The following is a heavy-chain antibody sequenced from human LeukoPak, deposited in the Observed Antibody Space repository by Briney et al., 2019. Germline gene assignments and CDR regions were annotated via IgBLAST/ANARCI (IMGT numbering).Heavy chain of an antibody. V-gene: IGHV4-34*01. CDR3: ARNGTDRAFDI. CDR2: INHSGST. J-gene: IGHJ3*02. CDR1: GGSFSGYY. Sequence: SETLSLTCAVNGGSFSGYYWSWIRQPPGKGLEWTGEINHSGSTNYNPSLKSRVTISVDTSKNQFSLKLSSVTAADTAVYYCARNGTDRAFDIWGQGTMVTVSS. D-gene: IGHD1-1*01.